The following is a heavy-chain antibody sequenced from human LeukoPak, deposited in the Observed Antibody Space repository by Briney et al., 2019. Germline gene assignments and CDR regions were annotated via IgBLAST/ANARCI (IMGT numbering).Heavy chain of an antibody. V-gene: IGHV4-4*07. CDR2: IYTSGST. Sequence: SETLSLTCTVSGGSISSYYWSWIRQPAGKGLEWIGRIYTSGSTNYNPSLKSRVTMSVDTSKNQFSLKLSSVTAADTAVYYCAREIAAAKKYYFDYWGQGTLVTVSS. CDR1: GGSISSYY. J-gene: IGHJ4*02. D-gene: IGHD6-13*01. CDR3: AREIAAAKKYYFDY.